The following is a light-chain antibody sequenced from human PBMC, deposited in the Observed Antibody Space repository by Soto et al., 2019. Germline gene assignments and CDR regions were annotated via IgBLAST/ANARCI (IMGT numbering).Light chain of an antibody. V-gene: IGKV1-39*01. CDR2: AAS. J-gene: IGKJ4*01. CDR3: QQSHTPPLT. Sequence: DIQMTQSPSPLSASVGDRVTVTCRASQSISRYLNWYQQKPGNAPKLLIYAASNLQSGVPSRFSGSGSGTDFTLTISSLHPEDFATYFCQQSHTPPLTFGGGTKADI. CDR1: QSISRY.